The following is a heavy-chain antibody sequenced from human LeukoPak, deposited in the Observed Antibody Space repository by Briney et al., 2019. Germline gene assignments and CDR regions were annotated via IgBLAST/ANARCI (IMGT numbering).Heavy chain of an antibody. Sequence: SQTLSLTCAISGDSVSSNSAAWNWIRQSPSRGLEWLGRTYHRSKWYNDYAVSVKSRITINPDTSKNQFSLQLNSVTPEDTAVYYCARAGSSTRRYYYYYGMDVWGQGTTVTVSS. CDR1: GDSVSSNSAA. J-gene: IGHJ6*02. CDR2: TYHRSKWYN. V-gene: IGHV6-1*01. CDR3: ARAGSSTRRYYYYYGMDV.